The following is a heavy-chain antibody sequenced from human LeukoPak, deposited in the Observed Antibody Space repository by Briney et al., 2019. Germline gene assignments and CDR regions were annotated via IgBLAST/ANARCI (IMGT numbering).Heavy chain of an antibody. V-gene: IGHV6-1*01. CDR1: GDSVSSNSAA. CDR3: ARNYYDSSGYIVRAFDI. Sequence: SQSLSLTCAISGDSVSSNSAAWNWIRQSPSRGLEWLGRTYYRSKWYHDYAVSVRSRITINPDTSKNQFSLHLNSVTPEDTAVYYCARNYYDSSGYIVRAFDIWGQGTMVTVSS. D-gene: IGHD3-22*01. CDR2: TYYRSKWYH. J-gene: IGHJ3*02.